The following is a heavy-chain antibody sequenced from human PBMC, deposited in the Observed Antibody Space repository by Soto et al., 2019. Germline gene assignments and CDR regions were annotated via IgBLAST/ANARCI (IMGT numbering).Heavy chain of an antibody. CDR2: IVVGSGNT. CDR3: AAGGGYSSSWYYFDY. J-gene: IGHJ4*02. V-gene: IGHV1-58*01. D-gene: IGHD6-13*01. Sequence: ASVKVSCKASGFTFTSSAVQWVRQARGQRLEWIGWIVVGSGNTNYAQKFQERVTITRDMSTSTAYMELSSLRSEDTAVYYCAAGGGYSSSWYYFDYWGQGTLVTVSS. CDR1: GFTFTSSA.